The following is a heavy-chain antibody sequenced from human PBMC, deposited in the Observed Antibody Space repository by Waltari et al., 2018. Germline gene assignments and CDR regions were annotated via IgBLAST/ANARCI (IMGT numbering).Heavy chain of an antibody. CDR1: QNIFTDSY. CDR3: ATQMYDTWTVDL. CDR2: INPNTGGT. J-gene: IGHJ3*01. V-gene: IGHV1-2*02. D-gene: IGHD3-9*01. Sequence: QVQLVQSGAEMRKPGASVRVCCKPSQNIFTDSYIHWVRQAPGQGLVWMGWINPNTGGTNYAQEFQGRVTMTSDTSIRTVYMDLITLKSDDTAVYYCATQMYDTWTVDLWGQGTLVSVSS.